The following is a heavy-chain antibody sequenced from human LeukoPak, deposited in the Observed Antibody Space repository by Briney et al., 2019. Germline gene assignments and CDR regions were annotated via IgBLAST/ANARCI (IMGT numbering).Heavy chain of an antibody. CDR1: GYTFTTYD. CDR2: MNPNSGNT. D-gene: IGHD3-9*01. Sequence: ASVKVSCKASGYTFTTYDINWVRQTTGHGLEWMGWMNPNSGNTGYAQRFQGRVTMTRNSSISTAYMDLSSLGSEDTAVYYCARATGKDILTGRKLDYWGQGTLVAVSS. V-gene: IGHV1-8*01. CDR3: ARATGKDILTGRKLDY. J-gene: IGHJ4*02.